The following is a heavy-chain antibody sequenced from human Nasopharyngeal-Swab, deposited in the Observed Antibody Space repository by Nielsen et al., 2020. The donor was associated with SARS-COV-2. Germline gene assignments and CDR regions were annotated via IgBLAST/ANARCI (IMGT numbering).Heavy chain of an antibody. CDR1: GFTFSSYA. CDR2: ISYDGSNK. CDR3: ARGSSSWYGIGGSRFPEFDY. D-gene: IGHD6-13*01. Sequence: GESLKISCAASGFTFSSYAMHWVSQAPGKGLEWVAVISYDGSNKYYADSVKGRFTISRDNSKNTLYLQMNSLRAEDTAVYYCARGSSSWYGIGGSRFPEFDYWGQGTLVTVSS. J-gene: IGHJ4*02. V-gene: IGHV3-30-3*01.